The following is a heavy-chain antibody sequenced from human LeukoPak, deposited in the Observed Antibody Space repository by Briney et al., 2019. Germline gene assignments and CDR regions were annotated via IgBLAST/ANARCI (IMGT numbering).Heavy chain of an antibody. CDR3: ARGIYGGNSPLVDY. D-gene: IGHD4-23*01. V-gene: IGHV1-46*01. Sequence: SVKVSCKASGYTFTSYYMHWVRQAPGQGLEWMGIINPSGGSTSYAQKFQGRVTMTRDMSTSTAYMELSRLRSDDTAVYYCARGIYGGNSPLVDYWGQGTLVTVSS. J-gene: IGHJ4*02. CDR1: GYTFTSYY. CDR2: INPSGGST.